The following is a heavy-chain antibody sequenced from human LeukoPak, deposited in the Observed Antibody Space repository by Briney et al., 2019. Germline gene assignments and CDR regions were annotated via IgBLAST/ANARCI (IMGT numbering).Heavy chain of an antibody. V-gene: IGHV3-49*03. J-gene: IGHJ4*02. CDR3: TRVVHYYDSSGYQKYYFDY. D-gene: IGHD3-22*01. CDR1: GFTFGDYA. CDR2: IRSKAYGGTT. Sequence: PGGSLRLSCTASGFTFGDYAMSWFRQAPGKGLEWVGFIRSKAYGGTTEYAASVKGRFTISRDDSKSIAYLQMNSLKTEDTAVYYCTRVVHYYDSSGYQKYYFDYWGQGTLATVSS.